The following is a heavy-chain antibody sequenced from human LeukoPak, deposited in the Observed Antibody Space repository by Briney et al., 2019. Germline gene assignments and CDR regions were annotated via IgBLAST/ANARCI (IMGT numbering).Heavy chain of an antibody. CDR1: GFTLTSSA. Sequence: TSVKVSCKAPGFTLTSSAVQWVRQARGQRLEWIGWIVVGSDDTNYAQKFQKRVTIARDMSTNTAYMELSSLRSEDTAVYYCAAPHSSSWFDFWGRGTLVTVSS. CDR2: IVVGSDDT. CDR3: AAPHSSSWFDF. J-gene: IGHJ4*02. V-gene: IGHV1-58*01. D-gene: IGHD6-13*01.